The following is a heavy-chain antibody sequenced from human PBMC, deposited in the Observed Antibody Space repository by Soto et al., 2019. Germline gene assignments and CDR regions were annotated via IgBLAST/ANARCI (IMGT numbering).Heavy chain of an antibody. J-gene: IGHJ3*02. CDR2: ISAYNGNT. Sequence: ASVKVSCEASGYTFTSYGISCVRQAPGQGLEWMGWISAYNGNTNYAQKLQGRVTMTTDTSTSTAYMELRSLRSDDTAVYYCARDRITMIVVVNDAFDIWGQGTMVTVSS. V-gene: IGHV1-18*01. D-gene: IGHD3-22*01. CDR3: ARDRITMIVVVNDAFDI. CDR1: GYTFTSYG.